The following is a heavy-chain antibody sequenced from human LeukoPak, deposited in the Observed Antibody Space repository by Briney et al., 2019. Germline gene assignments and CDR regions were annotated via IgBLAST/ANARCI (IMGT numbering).Heavy chain of an antibody. CDR2: ISYDGSNK. Sequence: GRSLRLSCAASGFTFSSYGMHWVRQAPGKGLEWVAVISYDGSNKYYADSVKGRFTISRDNSKNMLYLQMNSLRAEDTAVYYCAKDRANWNYHFDYWGQGTLVTVSS. J-gene: IGHJ4*02. D-gene: IGHD1-7*01. V-gene: IGHV3-30*18. CDR1: GFTFSSYG. CDR3: AKDRANWNYHFDY.